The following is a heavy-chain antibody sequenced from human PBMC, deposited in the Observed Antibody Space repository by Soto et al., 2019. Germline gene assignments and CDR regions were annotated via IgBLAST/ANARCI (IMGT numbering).Heavy chain of an antibody. CDR2: IKQDGSEK. V-gene: IGHV3-7*01. CDR3: AREWRGGWFGELLSGCPDFPCYMDV. D-gene: IGHD3-10*01. J-gene: IGHJ6*03. CDR1: GFTFSSYW. Sequence: GGSLRLSCAASGFTFSSYWMSWVRQAPGKGLEWVANIKQDGSEKYYVDSVKGRFTISRDNAKNSLYLQMNSLRAEDTAVYYCAREWRGGWFGELLSGCPDFPCYMDVWGKGTTVTVSS.